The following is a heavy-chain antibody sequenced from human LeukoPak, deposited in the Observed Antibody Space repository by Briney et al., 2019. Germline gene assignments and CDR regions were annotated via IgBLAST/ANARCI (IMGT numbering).Heavy chain of an antibody. V-gene: IGHV3-53*01. CDR2: IYSDGGA. J-gene: IGHJ4*02. CDR3: ARDQALGALDY. Sequence: GGSLRLSCAASGFAVSSNYMTWVRQAPGKGLEWVSNIYSDGGAYHADSVKGRFTISRDNSKNTLYLQMNNLRAEDTAVYYCARDQALGALDYWGQGTLVTVSS. D-gene: IGHD1-26*01. CDR1: GFAVSSNY.